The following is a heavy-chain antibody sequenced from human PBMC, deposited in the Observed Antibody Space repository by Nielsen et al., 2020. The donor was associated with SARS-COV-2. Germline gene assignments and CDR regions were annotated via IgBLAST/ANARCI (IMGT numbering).Heavy chain of an antibody. Sequence: GGSLRLSCAASGFTLSSHGIHWVRQAPGKGLEWVAVISYDGSNKYYADSVKGRFTISRDNSKNTLYLQMNSLRAEDTAVYYCARGVAAAGDYGMDVWGQGTTVTVSS. CDR1: GFTLSSHG. CDR3: ARGVAAAGDYGMDV. CDR2: ISYDGSNK. V-gene: IGHV3-30*19. D-gene: IGHD6-13*01. J-gene: IGHJ6*02.